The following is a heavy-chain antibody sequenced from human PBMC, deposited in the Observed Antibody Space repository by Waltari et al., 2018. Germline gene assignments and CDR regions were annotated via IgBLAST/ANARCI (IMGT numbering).Heavy chain of an antibody. CDR3: TTGFSTLCYDCFDY. D-gene: IGHD2-2*01. CDR2: IKSKTDGGTT. V-gene: IGHV3-15*01. J-gene: IGHJ4*02. CDR1: GGRGRKDG. Sequence: EEQPEEAGGGGEKRGGARRASRAGGGGRGRKDGRSGGREEEGKGLELVGRIKSKTDGGTTDYAAPVKGRFTISRDDSKNTLYLQMISLKTEDTAVYYCTTGFSTLCYDCFDYWGQGTLVTVSS.